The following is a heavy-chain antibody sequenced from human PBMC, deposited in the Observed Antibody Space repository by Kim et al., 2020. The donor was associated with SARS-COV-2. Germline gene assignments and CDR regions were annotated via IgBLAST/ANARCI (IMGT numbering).Heavy chain of an antibody. CDR3: ARDIVGATYYYYYYGMDV. CDR2: INPSGGST. CDR1: GYTFTSYY. D-gene: IGHD1-26*01. Sequence: ASVKVSCKASGYTFTSYYMHWVRQAPGQGLEWMGIINPSGGSTSYAQKFQGRVTMTRDTSTSTVYMELSSLRSEDTAVYYCARDIVGATYYYYYYGMDVWGQGTTVTVSS. J-gene: IGHJ6*02. V-gene: IGHV1-46*01.